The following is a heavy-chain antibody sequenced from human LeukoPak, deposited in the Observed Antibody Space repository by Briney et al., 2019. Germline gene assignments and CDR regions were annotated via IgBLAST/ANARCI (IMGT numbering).Heavy chain of an antibody. V-gene: IGHV3-7*01. D-gene: IGHD3-22*01. CDR2: IKQDGSEK. J-gene: IGHJ4*02. CDR3: ARTPREVGVVVILNTGSFDY. CDR1: GFTFSSYW. Sequence: PGGSLRLSCAASGFTFSSYWMSWVRQAPGKGLEWVANIKQDGSEKYYVDSVKGRFTISRDNAKNSLYLQMNSLRAEDTAVYYCARTPREVGVVVILNTGSFDYWGQGTLVTVSS.